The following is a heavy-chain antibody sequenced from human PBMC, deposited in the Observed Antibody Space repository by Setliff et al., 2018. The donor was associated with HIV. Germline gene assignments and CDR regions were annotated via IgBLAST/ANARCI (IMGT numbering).Heavy chain of an antibody. D-gene: IGHD3-10*01. CDR3: ASLDGSESPYIYYYYMDV. Sequence: NPSEPLSLTCTVSGGSISSYSWSWIRQPPGKGLEWIGSINYRGNTYYNPSLKSRAAISVDTSKNQISLKLSSVTAADTAVYYCASLDGSESPYIYYYYMDVWGEGTAVTVSS. CDR2: INYRGNT. V-gene: IGHV4-39*01. J-gene: IGHJ6*03. CDR1: GGSISSYS.